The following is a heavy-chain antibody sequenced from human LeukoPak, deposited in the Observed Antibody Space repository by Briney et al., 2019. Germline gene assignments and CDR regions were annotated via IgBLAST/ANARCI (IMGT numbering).Heavy chain of an antibody. D-gene: IGHD4-23*01. V-gene: IGHV4-39*07. CDR1: GGSVSSSSYH. CDR2: VFYSGST. CDR3: ARAVGTSRNFFDY. J-gene: IGHJ4*02. Sequence: SETLSLTCTVSGGSVSSSSYHWGWIRQPPGKGLEWIGSVFYSGSTYYNPSLKSRVTMSVDTSKNQFSLNLSSVTAADTGMYYCARAVGTSRNFFDYWGQGTLVTVSS.